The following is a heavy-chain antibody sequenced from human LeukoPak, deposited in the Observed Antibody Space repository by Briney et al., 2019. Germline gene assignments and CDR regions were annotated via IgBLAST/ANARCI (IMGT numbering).Heavy chain of an antibody. CDR1: GYSLTSYW. Sequence: GESLKISCKGSGYSLTSYWIGWVRQMPGKGLELMGIIYPGDSDTRYSPSFQGQVTISADRSISTAHLQWSSLNASDTAMYYCARRSQEYSYGRHAIDYWGQGTLVTVSS. J-gene: IGHJ4*02. D-gene: IGHD5-18*01. V-gene: IGHV5-51*01. CDR3: ARRSQEYSYGRHAIDY. CDR2: IYPGDSDT.